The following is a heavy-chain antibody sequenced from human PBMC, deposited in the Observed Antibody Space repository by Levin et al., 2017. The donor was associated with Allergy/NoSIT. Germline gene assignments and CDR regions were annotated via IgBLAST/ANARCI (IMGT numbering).Heavy chain of an antibody. D-gene: IGHD2-15*01. J-gene: IGHJ5*02. CDR1: GYTFTSYD. CDR2: MNPNSGNT. V-gene: IGHV1-8*01. Sequence: ASVKVSCKASGYTFTSYDINWVRQATGQGLEWMGWMNPNSGNTGYAQKFQGRVTMTRNTSISTAYMELSSLRSEDTAVYYCARGRGGNYCSGGSCTIHYNWFDPWGQGTLVTVSS. CDR3: ARGRGGNYCSGGSCTIHYNWFDP.